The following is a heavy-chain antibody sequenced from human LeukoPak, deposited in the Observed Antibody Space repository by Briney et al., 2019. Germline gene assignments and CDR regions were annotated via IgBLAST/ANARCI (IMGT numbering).Heavy chain of an antibody. V-gene: IGHV3-30*18. Sequence: TGGSLRLSCAASGFTFSSYGMHWVRQAPGKGLEWVAVISYDGSNKYYADSVKGRFTISRDNSKNTLYLQMNSLRAEDTAVYYCAKDWHSSGWYYFDYWGQGTLVTVSS. CDR3: AKDWHSSGWYYFDY. CDR1: GFTFSSYG. CDR2: ISYDGSNK. D-gene: IGHD6-19*01. J-gene: IGHJ4*02.